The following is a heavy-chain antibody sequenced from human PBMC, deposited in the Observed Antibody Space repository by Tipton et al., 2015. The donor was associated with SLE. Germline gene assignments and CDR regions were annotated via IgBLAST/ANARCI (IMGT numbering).Heavy chain of an antibody. CDR1: GGTISSGGYY. CDR2: IYYSGST. Sequence: TLSLTCTVSGGTISSGGYYWSWIRQHPGKGLEWIGYIYYSGSTYYNPSLKSRVTISVDTSKNPFSLRLSSVTAADTAVYYCARPMDYAGYFQHWGQGTLVTVSS. J-gene: IGHJ1*01. D-gene: IGHD4-17*01. V-gene: IGHV4-31*03. CDR3: ARPMDYAGYFQH.